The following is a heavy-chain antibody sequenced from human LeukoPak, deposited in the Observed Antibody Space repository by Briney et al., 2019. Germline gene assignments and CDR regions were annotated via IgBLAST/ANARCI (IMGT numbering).Heavy chain of an antibody. Sequence: PSETLSLTCTVSGGSISSYYWNWIRQPPGKGLEWIGYIYSSGSTNYNPSLKSRVTISVDTSKNQVSLNLSSVTAADTAMYYCARGVLEYSSSWYKGGRANLDCWGQGTLVTVSS. CDR3: ARGVLEYSSSWYKGGRANLDC. CDR1: GGSISSYY. CDR2: IYSSGST. V-gene: IGHV4-59*01. D-gene: IGHD6-13*01. J-gene: IGHJ4*02.